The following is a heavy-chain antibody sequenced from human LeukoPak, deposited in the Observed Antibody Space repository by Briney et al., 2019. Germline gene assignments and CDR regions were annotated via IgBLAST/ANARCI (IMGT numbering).Heavy chain of an antibody. CDR1: GFTFSNAY. J-gene: IGHJ4*02. CDR3: ITPLPYSAQ. CDR2: IKPKTDGDTT. V-gene: IGHV3-15*07. Sequence: GGSLRLSCAASGFTFSNAYMKWVGQAPGKGLEWVGRIKPKTDGDTTEYAAPVKGSFSISRDDSKNMLYLQMSSLKTEDTAVYYCITPLPYSAQGGQGTLVTVSS. D-gene: IGHD2-21*01.